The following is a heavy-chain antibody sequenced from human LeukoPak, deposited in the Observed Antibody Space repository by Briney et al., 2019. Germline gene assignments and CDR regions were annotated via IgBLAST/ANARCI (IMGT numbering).Heavy chain of an antibody. CDR3: AKDYDILTGYHAPSDY. CDR2: IWYDGSNK. V-gene: IGHV3-33*06. D-gene: IGHD3-9*01. Sequence: GGSLRLSCAASGFTFSSYGMHWVRQAPGKGLEWVAVIWYDGSNKYYADSVKGRFTISRDNSKNTLYLQMSSLRAEDTAVYYCAKDYDILTGYHAPSDYWGQGTLVTVSS. J-gene: IGHJ4*02. CDR1: GFTFSSYG.